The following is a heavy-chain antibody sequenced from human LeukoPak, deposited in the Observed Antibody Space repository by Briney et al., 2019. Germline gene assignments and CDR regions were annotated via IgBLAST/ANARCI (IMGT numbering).Heavy chain of an antibody. Sequence: PGGSLRLSCAASGFTFSSYAMNWVRQAQGKGLEWVSTVTGSGSSTYYADSVKGRFTISRDNSKNTLYLQMNSLRAEDTAVYYCAKAPQWSRFDYWGQGTLVTVSS. V-gene: IGHV3-23*01. CDR3: AKAPQWSRFDY. J-gene: IGHJ4*02. CDR1: GFTFSSYA. CDR2: VTGSGSST. D-gene: IGHD6-19*01.